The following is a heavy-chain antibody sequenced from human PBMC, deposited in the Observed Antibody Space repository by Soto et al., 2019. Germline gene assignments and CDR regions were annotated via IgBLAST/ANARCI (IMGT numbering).Heavy chain of an antibody. V-gene: IGHV4-39*01. Sequence: SETLSLTCTVSGGSISSSSYHWGWIRQPPGKGLEWIGSIYYSGSTYYNPSLKSRVTISVDTSKNQFSLKLSSVTAADTAVYYCARQDIVVVPAAMFCYFDYWGQGTLVTVSS. CDR3: ARQDIVVVPAAMFCYFDY. J-gene: IGHJ4*02. D-gene: IGHD2-2*01. CDR1: GGSISSSSYH. CDR2: IYYSGST.